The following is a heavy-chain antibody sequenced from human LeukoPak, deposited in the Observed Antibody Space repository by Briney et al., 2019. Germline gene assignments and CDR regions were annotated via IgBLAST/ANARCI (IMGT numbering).Heavy chain of an antibody. CDR3: ARGSVRSYYYYYMDV. J-gene: IGHJ6*03. CDR2: IGTAGDT. CDR1: GFTFSSYD. Sequence: PGGSLRLSCAASGFTFSSYDMHWVRQAPGKGLEWVSAIGTAGDTYYPGSVKGRFTTSRENAKNSLYLQMNGLRAEDTAVYYCARGSVRSYYYYYMDVWGKGTTVTVSS. D-gene: IGHD3-10*01. V-gene: IGHV3-13*01.